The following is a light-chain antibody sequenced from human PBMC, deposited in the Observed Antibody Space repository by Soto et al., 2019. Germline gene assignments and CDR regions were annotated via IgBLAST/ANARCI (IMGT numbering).Light chain of an antibody. CDR1: QDISNF. J-gene: IGKJ1*01. CDR2: APS. V-gene: IGKV1-27*01. Sequence: DIQMTQSPSSLSASIGDRVTITCRASQDISNFLAWYQQKPGKAPKVLIYAPSSLQSGAPSRFSGSGSGTDFTLTISSLQPEDVATYYCQKYNRAPRTFGQGTEVEIK. CDR3: QKYNRAPRT.